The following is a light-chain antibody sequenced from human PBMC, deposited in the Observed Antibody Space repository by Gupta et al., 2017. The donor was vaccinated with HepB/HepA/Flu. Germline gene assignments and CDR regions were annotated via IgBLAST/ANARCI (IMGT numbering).Light chain of an antibody. CDR1: SNDIATYNY. J-gene: IGLJ2*01. CDR3: SEYCNHHTSDIGTVV. CDR2: DGT. V-gene: IGLV2-14*01. Sequence: QSALTQPHSLSGSPGQSMPLSCTGTSNDIATYNYVSCDQQHHAQAPKLLLYDGTSRPSGISDRFYGSGAYTTASLQTSGIRADDEADYYCSEYCNHHTSDIGTVVFGGGPDLTVL.